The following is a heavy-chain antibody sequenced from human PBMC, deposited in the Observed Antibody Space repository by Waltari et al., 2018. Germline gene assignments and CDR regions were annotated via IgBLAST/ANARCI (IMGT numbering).Heavy chain of an antibody. Sequence: QVQLQESGPGLVKPSETLSLTCTVSGGSISGYFWSWIRQPAGKGLEWIGRIYRSGRTTYSPTLKSRVTMSLERSTNQFSLTLGSVTAADTDVYYCVREGGGTDCSGIKCYNWDAFDIWGQGTMVTVSS. CDR3: VREGGGTDCSGIKCYNWDAFDI. D-gene: IGHD2-15*01. CDR1: GGSISGYF. CDR2: IYRSGRT. V-gene: IGHV4-4*07. J-gene: IGHJ3*02.